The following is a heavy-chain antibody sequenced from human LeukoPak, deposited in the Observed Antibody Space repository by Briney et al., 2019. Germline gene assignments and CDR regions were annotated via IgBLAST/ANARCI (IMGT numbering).Heavy chain of an antibody. CDR1: DDSISDYY. V-gene: IGHV4-59*13. J-gene: IGHJ5*02. D-gene: IGHD6-13*01. CDR2: ISYSGSA. CDR3: ARTHSSSLIWFDP. Sequence: PSETLSLTCPVSDDSISDYYWSWIRQPPGKGLEWIGYISYSGSANYNPSLKSRVTISLDTSKNQFSLKLTSVTTADTAVFYCARTHSSSLIWFDPWGQGTLVIVSS.